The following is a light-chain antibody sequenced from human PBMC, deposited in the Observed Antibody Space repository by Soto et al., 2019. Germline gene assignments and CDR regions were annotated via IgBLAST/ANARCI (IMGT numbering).Light chain of an antibody. J-gene: IGLJ2*01. Sequence: QSVLTQPPSASGTPGQRVTIYCSGSSSNIGSNTVNWYQQLPGTAPKFLIYSNNQRPSGVPDRFSGSKFGTSASLAISGLQSEDEADYYCCSYAGSYTGVVGGGTKLTVL. CDR1: SSNIGSNT. V-gene: IGLV1-44*01. CDR3: CSYAGSYTGV. CDR2: SNN.